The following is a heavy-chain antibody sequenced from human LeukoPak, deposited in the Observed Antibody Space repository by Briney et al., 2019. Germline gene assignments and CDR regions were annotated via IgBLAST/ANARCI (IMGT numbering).Heavy chain of an antibody. Sequence: GGSLRLSCAASGFTLDDYGMNWVRQAPGPGKGLEWVSGINWNGGRTAYGDSVKGRFTISRDNAKKSLYLQMNSLRADDTAVYYCAKDPPDNGDYGAVYWGQGTLVTVSS. V-gene: IGHV3-20*04. J-gene: IGHJ4*02. CDR2: INWNGGRT. CDR3: AKDPPDNGDYGAVY. D-gene: IGHD4-17*01. CDR1: GFTLDDYG.